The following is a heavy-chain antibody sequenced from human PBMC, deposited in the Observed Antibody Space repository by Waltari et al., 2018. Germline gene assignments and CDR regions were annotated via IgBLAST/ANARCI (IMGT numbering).Heavy chain of an antibody. V-gene: IGHV4-30-2*01. J-gene: IGHJ4*02. D-gene: IGHD2-8*01. Sequence: QLQLQESGSGLVKPSETLSLTCVVSGGSLSGGTYSWNWIRQPPGKGLEWIGLIYDRGITYYNPSLKSRLTMSVDMSKNQFSLKLTSATAADTGIYYCARVQYADFSYHFDYWGRGTLVTVSS. CDR2: IYDRGIT. CDR3: ARVQYADFSYHFDY. CDR1: GGSLSGGTYS.